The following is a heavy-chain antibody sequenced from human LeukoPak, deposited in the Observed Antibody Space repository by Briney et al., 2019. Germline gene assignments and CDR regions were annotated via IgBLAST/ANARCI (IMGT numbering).Heavy chain of an antibody. CDR3: ANGGYSGYDFSY. V-gene: IGHV3-23*01. J-gene: IGHJ4*02. CDR2: ISGSGGST. D-gene: IGHD5-12*01. Sequence: PGGSLRLSCAASGFTFSSYAMSWVRQAPGKGLEWVSAISGSGGSTYYADSVKGRFTISRDNSKNTLYLQMNSLRAEDTAVYYCANGGYSGYDFSYWGQGTLVTVSS. CDR1: GFTFSSYA.